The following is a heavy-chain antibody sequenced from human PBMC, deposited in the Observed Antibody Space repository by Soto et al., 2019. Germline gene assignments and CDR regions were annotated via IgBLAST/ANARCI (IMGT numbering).Heavy chain of an antibody. CDR1: VASIIGFY. CDR2: IYATGTT. J-gene: IGHJ5*02. CDR3: VRDGTKTLRDWFDP. Sequence: PSGTLSLTCTFSVASIIGFYWSWIRKSAGKGLEWIGRIYATGTTDYNPSLKSRVMMSVDTSKKQFSLKLRSVTAADTAVYYCVRDGTKTLRDWFDPWGQGISVTVSS. D-gene: IGHD1-1*01. V-gene: IGHV4-4*07.